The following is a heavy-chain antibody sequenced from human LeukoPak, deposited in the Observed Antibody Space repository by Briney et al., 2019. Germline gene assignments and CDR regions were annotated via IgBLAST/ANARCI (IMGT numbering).Heavy chain of an antibody. Sequence: SETLSLTCTVSGGSISSGSYYWSWIRQPAGKGLEWIGRIYASGSTNYNPSLKSRVTMSVDTSKNQFSLKLSSVTAADTAVYFCARATIRYCSSTSCYEDYWGQGTLVTVSS. D-gene: IGHD2-2*01. V-gene: IGHV4-61*02. CDR2: IYASGST. CDR1: GGSISSGSYY. J-gene: IGHJ4*02. CDR3: ARATIRYCSSTSCYEDY.